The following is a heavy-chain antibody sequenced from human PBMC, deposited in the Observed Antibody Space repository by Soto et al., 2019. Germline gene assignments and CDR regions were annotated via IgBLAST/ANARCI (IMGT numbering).Heavy chain of an antibody. CDR3: ARAIEDVYGDYWFDP. Sequence: QVQLVESGGGVVQPGRSLRLSCAASGFTFSSYAMHWVRQAPGKGLEWVAVISYDGSNKYYSDSVKGRFTISRDNSKNTLYLQMNSLRAEYTAVYYCARAIEDVYGDYWFDPWGQGTLVTVSS. J-gene: IGHJ5*02. CDR1: GFTFSSYA. CDR2: ISYDGSNK. D-gene: IGHD4-17*01. V-gene: IGHV3-30-3*01.